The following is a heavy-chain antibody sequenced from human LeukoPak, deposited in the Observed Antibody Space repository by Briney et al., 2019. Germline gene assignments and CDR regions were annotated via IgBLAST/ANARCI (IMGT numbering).Heavy chain of an antibody. CDR3: AVFGVRNEWPGD. CDR1: GFTFSRYW. V-gene: IGHV3-74*01. D-gene: IGHD3-3*01. CDR2: IKSDGSNT. Sequence: GGSLRLSCAASGFTFSRYWMHWVRQAPGKGPVWVSNIKSDGSNTGYADSVKGRFTISRDNGKNTLYLQMNSLRAEDTAVYYCAVFGVRNEWPGDWRQRTLVTVSS. J-gene: IGHJ4*02.